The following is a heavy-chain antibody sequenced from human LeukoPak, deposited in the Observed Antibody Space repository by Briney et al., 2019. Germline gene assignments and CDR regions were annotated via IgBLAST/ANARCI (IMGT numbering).Heavy chain of an antibody. Sequence: GGSLRLSCTASGFTFDDYAMSWVRQAPGKGLEWVGFIRSKAYGGTTEYAASVKGRFTISRGDSNSIAYLQMNSLKTEDTAVYYCTKAPRTTTVTYYYGMDVWGKGITVTVSS. J-gene: IGHJ6*04. CDR2: IRSKAYGGTT. CDR3: TKAPRTTTVTYYYGMDV. D-gene: IGHD4-17*01. V-gene: IGHV3-49*04. CDR1: GFTFDDYA.